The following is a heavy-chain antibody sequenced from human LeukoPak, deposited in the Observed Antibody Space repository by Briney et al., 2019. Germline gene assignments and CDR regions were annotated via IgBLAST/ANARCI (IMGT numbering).Heavy chain of an antibody. CDR3: ARLFSLTCSGGSCYGSADFDY. CDR2: ISSSGSTI. Sequence: GGPLRLSCAASGFTFSDYYMSWIRQAPGKGLEWVSYISSSGSTIYYADSVKGRFTISRDNAKNSLYLQMNSLRAEDTAVYYCARLFSLTCSGGSCYGSADFDYWGQGTLVTVSS. J-gene: IGHJ4*02. D-gene: IGHD2-15*01. V-gene: IGHV3-11*04. CDR1: GFTFSDYY.